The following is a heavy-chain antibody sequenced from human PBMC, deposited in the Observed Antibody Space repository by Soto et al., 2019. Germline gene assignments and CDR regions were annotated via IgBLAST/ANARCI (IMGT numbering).Heavy chain of an antibody. J-gene: IGHJ5*02. CDR2: ISRSHSDI. CDR3: VKNSGWFNT. Sequence: GSLRLSCSASGFSISTFGMFWVRQAPGRGLEWISFISRSHSDIYYADSVKGRFTISRDNAKNYMFLQMNSLRGDDTALYYCVKNSGWFNTWGQGALVTVSS. V-gene: IGHV3-48*03. D-gene: IGHD3-10*01. CDR1: GFSISTFG.